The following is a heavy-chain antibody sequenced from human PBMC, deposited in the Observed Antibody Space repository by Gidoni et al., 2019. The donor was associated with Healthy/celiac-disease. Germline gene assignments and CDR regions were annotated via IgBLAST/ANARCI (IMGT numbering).Heavy chain of an antibody. CDR2: IKSKTDGGTT. CDR1: GFPFSNAW. D-gene: IGHD4-17*01. J-gene: IGHJ4*02. V-gene: IGHV3-15*01. CDR3: TTAPTVTLDY. Sequence: EVQLVESGGGWVKPGGSLRLSCAASGFPFSNAWMSWVRQAPGKGLEWVSRIKSKTDGGTTDYAAPVKGRFTISRDDSKNTLYLQMNSLKTEDTAVYYCTTAPTVTLDYWGQGTLVTVSS.